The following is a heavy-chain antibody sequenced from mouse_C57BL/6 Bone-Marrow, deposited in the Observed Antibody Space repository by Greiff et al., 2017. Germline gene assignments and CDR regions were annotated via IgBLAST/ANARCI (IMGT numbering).Heavy chain of an antibody. Sequence: VQLQESGAELVKPGASVKMSCKASGYTFTTYPIEWMKQNHGKSLEWIGNFHPYNDDTKYNEKFKGKATLTVEKSSSTVYLELSRLTSDDSAVYYCARGYYGSDWYFDVWGTGTTVTVSS. CDR3: ARGYYGSDWYFDV. J-gene: IGHJ1*03. V-gene: IGHV1-47*01. CDR2: FHPYNDDT. D-gene: IGHD1-1*01. CDR1: GYTFTTYP.